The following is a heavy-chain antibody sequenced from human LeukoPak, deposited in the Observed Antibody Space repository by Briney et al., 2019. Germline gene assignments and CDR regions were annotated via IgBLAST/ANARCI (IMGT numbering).Heavy chain of an antibody. V-gene: IGHV1-2*06. J-gene: IGHJ4*02. D-gene: IGHD1-1*01. CDR1: GYTFTRYY. CDR2: INPNNGGT. Sequence: ASVKVSCKASGYTFTRYYIHWVRQAPGQGLEWMGRINPNNGGTNYAQKFQGRVTMTRDTSINTAYMELSRLRSDDTAVYYCARGQLGDFDCWGQGALVTVSS. CDR3: ARGQLGDFDC.